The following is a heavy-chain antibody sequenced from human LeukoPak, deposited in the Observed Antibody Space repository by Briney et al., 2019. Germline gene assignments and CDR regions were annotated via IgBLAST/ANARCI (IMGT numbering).Heavy chain of an antibody. CDR1: GYTLTELS. CDR3: ASLRGLSYDSSARLDY. CDR2: FDPEDGET. Sequence: ASVKVSCKVSGYTLTELSMHWVRQAPGKGLEWMGGFDPEDGETIYAQKFQGRVTITADKSTSTAYMELSSLRSEDTAVYYCASLRGLSYDSSARLDYWGQGTLVTVSS. J-gene: IGHJ4*02. D-gene: IGHD3-22*01. V-gene: IGHV1-24*01.